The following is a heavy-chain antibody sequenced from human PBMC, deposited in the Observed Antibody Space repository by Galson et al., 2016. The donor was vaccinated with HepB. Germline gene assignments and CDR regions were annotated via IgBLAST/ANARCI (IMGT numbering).Heavy chain of an antibody. CDR2: ISGRGDNI. D-gene: IGHD3-3*01. V-gene: IGHV3-23*01. J-gene: IGHJ5*02. Sequence: SLRLSCAASGFTYRKYDMSWLRQAPGKGLEWLADISGRGDNIVYADSVGGRFTITRDNSKNTVFLQMDSLRVEDTALYYCAGSWTWGQGALVTVSS. CDR3: AGSWT. CDR1: GFTYRKYD.